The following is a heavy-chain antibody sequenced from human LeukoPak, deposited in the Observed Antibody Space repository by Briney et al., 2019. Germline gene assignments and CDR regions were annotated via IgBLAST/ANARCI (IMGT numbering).Heavy chain of an antibody. CDR3: ARGGRLTMVREPRSWFDP. Sequence: SVKVSCKASGGTFSSYAISWVRQAPGQGLEWMGGIIPIFGTANYAQKFQGRVTITTDESTSTAYMELSSLRSEDTAVYYCARGGRLTMVREPRSWFDPGAREPWSPSPQ. CDR1: GGTFSSYA. D-gene: IGHD3-10*01. V-gene: IGHV1-69*05. CDR2: IIPIFGTA. J-gene: IGHJ5*02.